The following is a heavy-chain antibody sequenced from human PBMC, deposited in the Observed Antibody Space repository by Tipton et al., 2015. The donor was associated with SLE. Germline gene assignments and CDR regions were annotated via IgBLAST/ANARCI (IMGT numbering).Heavy chain of an antibody. CDR2: IYYSGST. D-gene: IGHD2-2*02. V-gene: IGHV4-31*03. CDR3: ARARGDIVVVPAAIPNWFDP. Sequence: TLSLTCTVSGGSISSGGYYWSWIRQHPGKGLEWIGYIYYSGSTNYNPSLKSRVTISVDTSKNQFSLKLSSVTAADTAVYYCARARGDIVVVPAAIPNWFDPWGQVTLVTVSS. J-gene: IGHJ5*02. CDR1: GGSISSGGYY.